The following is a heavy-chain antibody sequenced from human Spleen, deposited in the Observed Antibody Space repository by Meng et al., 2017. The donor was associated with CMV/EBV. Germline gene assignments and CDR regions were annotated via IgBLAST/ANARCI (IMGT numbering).Heavy chain of an antibody. CDR1: GFTFSDYY. Sequence: GESLKISCAASGFTFSDYYMSWIRQAPGKGLEWVSYISSSGSTIYYADSVKGRFTISRDNAKNSLYLQMNSLRAEDTAVYYCARDRGYCSSTSCYFGMDVWGQGTTVTVSS. CDR3: ARDRGYCSSTSCYFGMDV. CDR2: ISSSGSTI. V-gene: IGHV3-11*04. D-gene: IGHD2-2*01. J-gene: IGHJ6*02.